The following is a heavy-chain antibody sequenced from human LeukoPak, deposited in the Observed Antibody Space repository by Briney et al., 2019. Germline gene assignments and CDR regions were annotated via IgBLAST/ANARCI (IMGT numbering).Heavy chain of an antibody. Sequence: GGSLRLSCAASGFTFSSYGMHWVRQAPGKRLEWVAVISYDGSNKYYADSVKGRFTISRDNSKNTLYLQMNSLRAEDTAVYYCAKDFRVTVYYYYGMDVWGQGTTVTVSS. J-gene: IGHJ6*02. V-gene: IGHV3-30*18. CDR1: GFTFSSYG. CDR3: AKDFRVTVYYYYGMDV. D-gene: IGHD2-21*02. CDR2: ISYDGSNK.